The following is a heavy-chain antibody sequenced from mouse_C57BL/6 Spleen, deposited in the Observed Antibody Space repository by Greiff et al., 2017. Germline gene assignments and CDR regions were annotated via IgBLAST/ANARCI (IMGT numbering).Heavy chain of an antibody. CDR1: GYTFTSYW. J-gene: IGHJ4*01. Sequence: QVQLQQPGAELVKPGASVKLSCKASGYTFTSYWMQWVKQRPGQGLEWIEEIDPSDSYTNYNQKFKGKATLTVDTSSSTAYMQLSSLTSEDSAVYYCARVRESMDYWGQGTSVTVSS. V-gene: IGHV1-50*01. CDR3: ARVRESMDY. CDR2: IDPSDSYT.